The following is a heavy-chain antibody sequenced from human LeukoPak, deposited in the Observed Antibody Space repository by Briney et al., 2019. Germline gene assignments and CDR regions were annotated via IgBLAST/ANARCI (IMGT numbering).Heavy chain of an antibody. Sequence: SETLSLTCTVSGYSISSGNYWGWIRQPPGQGLEWIGSIYHSGSTYYNPSLKSRVTISVDTSKNLFSLKLSSVTAADTAVYYCARDSSTGEADYWGQGTLVTVSS. D-gene: IGHD7-27*01. CDR2: IYHSGST. CDR3: ARDSSTGEADY. CDR1: GYSISSGNY. V-gene: IGHV4-38-2*02. J-gene: IGHJ4*02.